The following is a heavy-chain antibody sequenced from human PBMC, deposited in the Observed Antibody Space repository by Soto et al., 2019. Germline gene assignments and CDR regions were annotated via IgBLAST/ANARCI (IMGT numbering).Heavy chain of an antibody. J-gene: IGHJ4*02. Sequence: QVQLQQWGAGLLKPSETLSLTCAVYGGSFSGYYWSWIRQPPGKGLEWIGEINHRGSTNYNPPLKRQVTKAVDTSKNHFPLKLSSVAAADPAVYYCARVFGGDYSGGACDWGQGTLVTGSS. CDR1: GGSFSGYY. V-gene: IGHV4-34*01. D-gene: IGHD2-21*02. CDR3: ARVFGGDYSGGACD. CDR2: INHRGST.